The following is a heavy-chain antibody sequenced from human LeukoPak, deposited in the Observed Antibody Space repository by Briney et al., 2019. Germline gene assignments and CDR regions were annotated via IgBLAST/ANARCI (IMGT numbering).Heavy chain of an antibody. V-gene: IGHV3-53*01. CDR2: IYSGGST. Sequence: GGSLRLSCAASGFTVSSNYMSWVRQAPGKGLEWVSVIYSGGSTYYADSVKGRFTISRDNSKNTLYLQMNSLRAEDTAVYYCARGGSRQYEYYDFWSGYGPLDYRGQGTLVTVSS. D-gene: IGHD3-3*01. J-gene: IGHJ4*02. CDR3: ARGGSRQYEYYDFWSGYGPLDY. CDR1: GFTVSSNY.